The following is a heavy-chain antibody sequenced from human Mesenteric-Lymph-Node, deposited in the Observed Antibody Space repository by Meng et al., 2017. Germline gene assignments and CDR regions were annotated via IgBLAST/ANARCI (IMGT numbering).Heavy chain of an antibody. J-gene: IGHJ4*02. D-gene: IGHD5-24*01. CDR3: AREAGRDGYATPKFDY. CDR2: IYYAGST. CDR1: RGPIGSVGYD. V-gene: IGHV4-31*03. Sequence: VTPSLTLSLPCSRPRGPIGSVGYDRSWIRQHPGKGLEWIGYIYYAGSTFYNPSLKSRVTISVDTSKNQFSLKLISATAADTAVYYCAREAGRDGYATPKFDYWGQGTLVTVSS.